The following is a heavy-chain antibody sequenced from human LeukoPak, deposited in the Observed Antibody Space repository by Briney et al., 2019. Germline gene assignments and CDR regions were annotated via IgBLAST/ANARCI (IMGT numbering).Heavy chain of an antibody. D-gene: IGHD1-26*01. V-gene: IGHV4-59*01. CDR3: ARNRVGATGFDY. CDR2: IYYSGST. J-gene: IGHJ4*02. CDR1: GGSISSYY. Sequence: PSETLSLTCTVSGGSISSYYWSWIRQPPGKGLEWIGYIYYSGSTNYNPSLKSRVTISVDTSKNQFSLKLSSVTAADTAMYYCARNRVGATGFDYWGQGTLVTVSS.